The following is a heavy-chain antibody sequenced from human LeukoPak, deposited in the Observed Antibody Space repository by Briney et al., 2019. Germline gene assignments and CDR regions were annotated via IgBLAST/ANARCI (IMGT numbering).Heavy chain of an antibody. J-gene: IGHJ4*02. D-gene: IGHD6-19*01. Sequence: GGSLRLSCAASGFTVSSNYMTWVRQAPGKGLEWVSVIYSDGSTYYADSVKGRFTISRNKSKNTLYLQMNSLRAEDTAVYYCARDSVVVAGTDYWGQGTLVTVSS. V-gene: IGHV3-53*01. CDR1: GFTVSSNY. CDR2: IYSDGST. CDR3: ARDSVVVAGTDY.